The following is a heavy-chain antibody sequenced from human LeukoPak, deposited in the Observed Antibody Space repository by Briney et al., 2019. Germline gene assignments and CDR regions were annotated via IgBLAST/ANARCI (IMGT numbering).Heavy chain of an antibody. D-gene: IGHD1-26*01. Sequence: GGSLRLSCAASGFTFSSYWMSWVRQAPGKGLEWVANIKQDGSEEYYVDSVKGRFTISRDNAKNSLYLQMNSLRAEDTAVYYCARDIETDAFDIWGQGTMVTVYS. J-gene: IGHJ3*02. CDR2: IKQDGSEE. CDR3: ARDIETDAFDI. V-gene: IGHV3-7*01. CDR1: GFTFSSYW.